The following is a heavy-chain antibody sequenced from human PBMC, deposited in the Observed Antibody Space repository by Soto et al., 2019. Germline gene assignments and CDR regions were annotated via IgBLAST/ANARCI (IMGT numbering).Heavy chain of an antibody. V-gene: IGHV4-59*01. J-gene: IGHJ6*02. CDR2: IYYSGST. CDR3: ARHRYDILTGYSYYCYRMDV. CDR1: GGSISSYD. D-gene: IGHD3-9*01. Sequence: SETLSLTCTVSGGSISSYDWSWIRQPPGKGLEWIGYIYYSGSTNYNPSLKIRVTISVYTSKNQFSLKLSPVTAADTAVYYCARHRYDILTGYSYYCYRMDVWGQGSTVTVSS.